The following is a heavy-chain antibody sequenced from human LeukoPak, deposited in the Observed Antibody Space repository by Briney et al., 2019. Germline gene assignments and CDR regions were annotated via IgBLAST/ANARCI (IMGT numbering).Heavy chain of an antibody. CDR2: IYHSGST. D-gene: IGHD4-11*01. CDR1: GYSISSGYY. V-gene: IGHV4-38-2*02. J-gene: IGHJ4*02. CDR3: ARVDYSNTYYFDY. Sequence: SETLSLTCTVSGYSISSGYYWGWIRQPPGKGLEWIGSIYHSGSTYYNPSLKSRVTISVDTSKNQFSLKLSSVTAADTAVCYCARVDYSNTYYFDYWGQGTLVTVSS.